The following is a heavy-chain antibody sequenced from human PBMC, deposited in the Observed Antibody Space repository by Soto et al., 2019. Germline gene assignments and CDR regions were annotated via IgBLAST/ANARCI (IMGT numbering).Heavy chain of an antibody. J-gene: IGHJ6*02. V-gene: IGHV3-11*01. CDR2: ISSSGPTI. Sequence: PGGSLRLSCAASGFTFSDYYMSWIRQGPGKGLEWISYISSSGPTIYYADSVKGRFTTSRDNAKNSLYLQMNGLRAEDTAVYYCARAPGQVGGPAPHYYYGMDVWGQGTTVTVSS. CDR1: GFTFSDYY. CDR3: ARAPGQVGGPAPHYYYGMDV. D-gene: IGHD3-3*01.